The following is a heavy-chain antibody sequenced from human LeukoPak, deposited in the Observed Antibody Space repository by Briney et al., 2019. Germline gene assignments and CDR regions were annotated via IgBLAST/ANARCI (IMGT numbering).Heavy chain of an antibody. CDR3: ARTVVSSFDY. Sequence: GGSLRLSCAASGFTFSSDGMHWVRQAPGKGLEWVAVIWYDGSNKYYADSVKGRFTISRDNSKNMLYLQMNSLRAEDTAVYYCARTVVSSFDYWGQGTLVTVSS. CDR2: IWYDGSNK. D-gene: IGHD2-15*01. V-gene: IGHV3-33*01. CDR1: GFTFSSDG. J-gene: IGHJ4*02.